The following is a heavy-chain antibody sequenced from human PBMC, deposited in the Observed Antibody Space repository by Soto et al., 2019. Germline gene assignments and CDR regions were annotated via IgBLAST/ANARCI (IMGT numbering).Heavy chain of an antibody. CDR3: ARNSGSDQAGRNFDS. Sequence: EVQVLESGGGLVQPGGSLRLSCAASGFTFSSHAMSWVRRAPGKGLEWVSAIGTSHTPYYAAYYADSVKGRFTISRDNSKNTMFLQMNSLGAEDTAVYYCARNSGSDQAGRNFDSWGQGTLVTVSS. V-gene: IGHV3-23*01. CDR2: IGTSHTPYYAA. D-gene: IGHD1-26*01. CDR1: GFTFSSHA. J-gene: IGHJ4*02.